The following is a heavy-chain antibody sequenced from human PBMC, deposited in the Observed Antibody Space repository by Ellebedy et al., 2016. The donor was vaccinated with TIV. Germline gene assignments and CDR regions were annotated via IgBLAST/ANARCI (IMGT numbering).Heavy chain of an antibody. CDR3: AGGPDGGYDYVPFDF. V-gene: IGHV4-59*08. Sequence: MPSETLSLTCAVFGGSISRYSWSWLRQPPGKGLELVAFVSDDGTTKSHPPLMSRLTISVDTSKNQFSLKLTSVTAADTAKYYCAGGPDGGYDYVPFDFWGLGTLVTVSS. CDR1: GGSISRYS. CDR2: VSDDGTT. D-gene: IGHD5-12*01. J-gene: IGHJ4*01.